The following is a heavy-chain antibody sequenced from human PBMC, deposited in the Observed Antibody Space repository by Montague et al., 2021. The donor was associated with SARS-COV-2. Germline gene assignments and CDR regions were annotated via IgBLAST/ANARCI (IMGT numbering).Heavy chain of an antibody. CDR3: ARGRRPVVWTGAGPAGRAFDI. J-gene: IGHJ3*02. CDR1: GGSFSNYY. CDR2: VNQSGTT. D-gene: IGHD3/OR15-3a*01. Sequence: SETLSLTCAISGGSFSNYYWSWIRQPPGKGLEWIGEVNQSGTTIYNPSVKSGVTISEDASKNQFYLRLNSVTAADTAVYYCARGRRPVVWTGAGPAGRAFDIWGQGTMVTVSS. V-gene: IGHV4-34*01.